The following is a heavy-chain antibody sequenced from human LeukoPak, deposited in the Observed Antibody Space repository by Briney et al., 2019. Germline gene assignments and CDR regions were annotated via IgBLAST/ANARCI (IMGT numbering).Heavy chain of an antibody. J-gene: IGHJ4*02. CDR1: GGSFSGYY. V-gene: IGHV4-34*01. CDR3: ARTAVHTRTYFES. CDR2: INHSGST. D-gene: IGHD5-18*01. Sequence: SETLSLACAVYGGSFSGYYWSWIRQPPGKGLEWIGEINHSGSTNYNPSLKSRVTISVDTSKNQFSLKLSSVTAVDTAVYYCARTAVHTRTYFESWDQGTLVTVSS.